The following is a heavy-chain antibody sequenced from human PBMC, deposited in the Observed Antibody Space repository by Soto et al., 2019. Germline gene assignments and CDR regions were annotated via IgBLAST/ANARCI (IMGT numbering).Heavy chain of an antibody. CDR3: ARGDLYYYRSGSYYSWFDP. V-gene: IGHV1-69*01. CDR2: IIPLFGTP. D-gene: IGHD3-10*01. CDR1: PGTFSTYA. Sequence: QVQLVQSGSEVKKPGSSVKVSCKASPGTFSTYAVSWVRQAPGQGLEWLGGIIPLFGTPNYAQKFQGRVTITADESTRTVYMELSSLTSEDTAVYYCARGDLYYYRSGSYYSWFDPWGQGTLVSVSS. J-gene: IGHJ5*02.